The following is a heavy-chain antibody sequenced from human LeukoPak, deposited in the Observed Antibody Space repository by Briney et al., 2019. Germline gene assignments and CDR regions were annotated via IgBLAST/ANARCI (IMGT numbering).Heavy chain of an antibody. J-gene: IGHJ3*01. CDR1: GFTFSNAW. CDR2: IKSKTDGGTT. CDR3: NTHSGYDYDAVDL. V-gene: IGHV3-15*01. Sequence: PGGSLRLSCAASGFTFSNAWMSCVRQAPGKGLEWIGRIKSKTDGGTTDYAAAVKGRFTISRDDSKNTLYLQMNSLKTEDTAVYYRNTHSGYDYDAVDLWGQGTMVTVSS. D-gene: IGHD5-12*01.